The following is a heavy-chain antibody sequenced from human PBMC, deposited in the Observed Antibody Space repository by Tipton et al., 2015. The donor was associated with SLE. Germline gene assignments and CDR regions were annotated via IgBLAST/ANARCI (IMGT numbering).Heavy chain of an antibody. D-gene: IGHD2-2*01. CDR1: GFSITRGFN. Sequence: TLSLTCTVSGFSITRGFNWGWIRQSPGKGLEWIGSIFYSGNTYYKPSRKGRVTVSIDTSKSQFSLRLTSVTAADSAVYYCGRGYQLLYFLDVWGKGTTVTVSS. CDR3: GRGYQLLYFLDV. J-gene: IGHJ6*03. V-gene: IGHV4-38-2*02. CDR2: IFYSGNT.